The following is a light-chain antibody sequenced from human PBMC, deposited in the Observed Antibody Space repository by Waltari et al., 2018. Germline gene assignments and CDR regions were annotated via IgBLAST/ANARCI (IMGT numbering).Light chain of an antibody. CDR3: QQYYNWPLT. CDR1: RSVTNM. V-gene: IGKV3-15*01. Sequence: EIVMTQSPATLSVSTGEGVTLSCRASRSVTNMLAWYQQKPGQAPRLLMYDASTRAAGIPARFSGSESGTEFTLTINSLQSEDFAVYFCQQYYNWPLTFGPGTKVDIK. J-gene: IGKJ3*01. CDR2: DAS.